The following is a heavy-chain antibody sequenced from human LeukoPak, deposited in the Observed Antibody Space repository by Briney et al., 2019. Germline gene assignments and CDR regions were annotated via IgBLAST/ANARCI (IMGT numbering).Heavy chain of an antibody. CDR3: AIYSDTYYFDH. V-gene: IGHV5-51*01. J-gene: IGHJ4*02. D-gene: IGHD1-26*01. CDR2: IYPGDSDT. CDR1: GYSFTSSW. Sequence: GESLKISCKGSGYSFTSSWIGWVRQMPGKGLEWMGIIYPGDSDTRYSPSFQGQVTISADKSISTAYLQWSSLKASDTAMYYCAIYSDTYYFDHSGQGTLVTVSS.